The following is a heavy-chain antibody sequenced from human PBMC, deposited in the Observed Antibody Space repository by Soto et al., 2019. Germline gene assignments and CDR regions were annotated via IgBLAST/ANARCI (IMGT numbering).Heavy chain of an antibody. V-gene: IGHV4-4*02. Sequence: SETLSPPRAVPGGSISSSNWWSWVRQPPGKGLEWIGEIYHSGSTNYNPSLKSRVTISVDKSKNQFSLKLSSVTAADTAVYYCARAGGYKYYFDYWGQGTLVTVSS. CDR3: ARAGGYKYYFDY. D-gene: IGHD1-26*01. J-gene: IGHJ4*02. CDR2: IYHSGST. CDR1: GGSISSSNW.